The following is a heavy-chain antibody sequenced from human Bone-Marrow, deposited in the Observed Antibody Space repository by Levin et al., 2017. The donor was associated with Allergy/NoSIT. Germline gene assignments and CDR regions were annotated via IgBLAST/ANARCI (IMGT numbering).Heavy chain of an antibody. CDR3: ARNSFTTVTADY. CDR2: ITSSGNKM. V-gene: IGHV3-21*01. CDR1: GFTFTTSS. Sequence: LSLTCAASGFTFTTSSMNWVRQAPGKGLEWVASITSSGNKMYYGDSVKGRFTISRDSAKNSLYLQMSSLRAEETAVYYCARNSFTTVTADYWGQGTLVTVSS. D-gene: IGHD2-21*02. J-gene: IGHJ4*02.